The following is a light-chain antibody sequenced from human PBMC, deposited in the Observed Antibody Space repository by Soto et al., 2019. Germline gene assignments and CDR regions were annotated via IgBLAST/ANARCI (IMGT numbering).Light chain of an antibody. V-gene: IGLV2-14*01. Sequence: QSVLTQSASVSGSPGQSITISCTGTSSDVRAYNYVSWYQQHPGKAPKLMIFEVSDRPSGVSNRFSGSKSGNTASLTISGLQAEDEADYYCSSYTSSNTLVFGGGTKLTVL. CDR2: EVS. CDR3: SSYTSSNTLV. CDR1: SSDVRAYNY. J-gene: IGLJ2*01.